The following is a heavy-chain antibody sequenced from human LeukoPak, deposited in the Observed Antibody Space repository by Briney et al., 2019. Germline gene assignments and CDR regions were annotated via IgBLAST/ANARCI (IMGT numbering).Heavy chain of an antibody. D-gene: IGHD3-22*01. CDR1: GFTFSGYW. J-gene: IGHJ4*02. Sequence: GGSLRLSCAASGFTFSGYWMNWVRQAPGKGLEWVANIKQDGSEKYYVDSVKGRFTISRDNAKNSLYLQMNSLRAEDTAVYYCARDRFYDSSGYPKRYFEYWGQGTLVTVSS. CDR3: ARDRFYDSSGYPKRYFEY. CDR2: IKQDGSEK. V-gene: IGHV3-7*01.